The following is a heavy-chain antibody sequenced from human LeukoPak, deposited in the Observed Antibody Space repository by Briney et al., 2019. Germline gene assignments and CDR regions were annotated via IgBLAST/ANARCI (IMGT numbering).Heavy chain of an antibody. CDR1: GGSISPYY. V-gene: IGHV4-59*08. J-gene: IGHJ4*02. CDR3: ARIGGYSGYATH. CDR2: IYSSGSA. D-gene: IGHD5-12*01. Sequence: KPSETLSLTCSVSGGSISPYYWSWLRQPPGKGLEWIGYIYSSGSANYNPSLKSRVTISVDTSKNHFSLKLSSVTAADTAVYYCARIGGYSGYATHWGQGTLVTVSS.